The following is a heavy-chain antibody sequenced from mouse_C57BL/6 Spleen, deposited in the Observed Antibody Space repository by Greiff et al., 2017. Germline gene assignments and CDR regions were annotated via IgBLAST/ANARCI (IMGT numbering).Heavy chain of an antibody. V-gene: IGHV5-9*01. D-gene: IGHD2-4*01. CDR3: ARTGYYDYDEFAY. CDR1: GFTFSSYT. J-gene: IGHJ3*01. CDR2: ISGGGGNT. Sequence: EVHLVESGGGLVKPGGSLKLSCAASGFTFSSYTMSWVRQTPEKRLEWVATISGGGGNTYYPDSVKGRFTISRDNAKNTLYLQMSSLRSEDTALYYCARTGYYDYDEFAYWGQGTLVTVSA.